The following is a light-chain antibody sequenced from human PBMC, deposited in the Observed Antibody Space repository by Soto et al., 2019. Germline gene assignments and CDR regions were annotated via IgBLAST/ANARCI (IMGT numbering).Light chain of an antibody. CDR1: QSISSY. CDR2: AAS. Sequence: DLQMTQSPSSLSASVGDRVTITCRASQSISSYLNWYQQKPGKAPKLLIYAASSLQSGVPSRFSGSGSGTDFTLTISSLQPEDFATYYCQQSYSKVTFGQGTKVEIK. CDR3: QQSYSKVT. J-gene: IGKJ1*01. V-gene: IGKV1-39*01.